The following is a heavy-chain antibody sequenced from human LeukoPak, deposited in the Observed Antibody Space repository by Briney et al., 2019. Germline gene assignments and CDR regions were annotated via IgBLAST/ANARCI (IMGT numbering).Heavy chain of an antibody. CDR3: AKRGVVIRVILVGFHKEAYYFDS. CDR2: ISGSGGST. V-gene: IGHV3-23*01. Sequence: GGSLRLSCAVSGITLSNYGMSWVRQAPGKGLEWVAGISGSGGSTNYAASVKGRFTISRDSPKNTLYLQMNSLRAEDTAVYFCAKRGVVIRVILVGFHKEAYYFDSWGQGSLVTVSS. D-gene: IGHD3-22*01. J-gene: IGHJ4*02. CDR1: GITLSNYG.